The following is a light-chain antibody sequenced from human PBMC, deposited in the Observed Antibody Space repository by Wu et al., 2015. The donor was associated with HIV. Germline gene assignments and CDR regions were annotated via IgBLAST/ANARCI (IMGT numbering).Light chain of an antibody. Sequence: EIVLTQSPGTLSLSPGERATLSCRASQTVPDHYLAWYQQIPGQPPRLLIYGASTRATGVPARFGGSGSGTEFTLIISSLQSEDFGVYYCQQYNSWPPGFTFGPGTKVEIK. J-gene: IGKJ3*01. CDR3: QQYNSWPPGFT. CDR2: GAS. CDR1: QTVPDHY. V-gene: IGKV3-15*01.